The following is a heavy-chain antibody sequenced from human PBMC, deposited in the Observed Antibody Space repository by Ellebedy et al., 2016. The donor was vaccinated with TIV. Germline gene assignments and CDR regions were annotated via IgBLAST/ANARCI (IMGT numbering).Heavy chain of an antibody. CDR3: ARTNYYDSSGYALFDY. D-gene: IGHD3-22*01. V-gene: IGHV4-59*08. J-gene: IGHJ4*02. CDR1: GGSISSYY. Sequence: SETLSLTCTVSGGSISSYYWSWIRQSPGKGLEWIGYIDYSGSTNDNPSLKSRVTISVDTSKNQFSLNLSSVTVADTAVYSCARTNYYDSSGYALFDYWGQGTLVTVSS. CDR2: IDYSGST.